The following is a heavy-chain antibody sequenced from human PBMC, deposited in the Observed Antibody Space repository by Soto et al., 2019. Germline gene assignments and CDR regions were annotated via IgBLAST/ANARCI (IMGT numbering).Heavy chain of an antibody. D-gene: IGHD2-2*01. Sequence: QAQLAESGGGVVQPGRSLRLSCAASGFTLSDFAMHWVRQAPGKGLEWVALISNDGGYQHYGDSVRGRFTISRDNSKHMLYLQMTSLRLEDMAVYYCARAMPGMDVWGQGTTVTVSS. J-gene: IGHJ6*02. CDR3: ARAMPGMDV. V-gene: IGHV3-30-3*01. CDR1: GFTLSDFA. CDR2: ISNDGGYQ.